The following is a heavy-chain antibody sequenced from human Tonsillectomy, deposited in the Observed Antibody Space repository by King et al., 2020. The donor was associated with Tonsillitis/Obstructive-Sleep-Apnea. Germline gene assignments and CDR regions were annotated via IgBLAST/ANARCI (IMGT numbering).Heavy chain of an antibody. CDR2: INSDGSST. J-gene: IGHJ3*02. CDR3: AREDAGYNRDAFDI. V-gene: IGHV3-74*01. CDR1: GFTFSSYW. Sequence: VQLVESGGGLVQPGGSLRLSCAASGFTFSSYWMHWVRQAPGKGLVWVSRINSDGSSTSYADSVKGRFTISRDNAKNTLYLQMNSLRAEDTAVYYCAREDAGYNRDAFDIWGQGTMVTVSS. D-gene: IGHD5-24*01.